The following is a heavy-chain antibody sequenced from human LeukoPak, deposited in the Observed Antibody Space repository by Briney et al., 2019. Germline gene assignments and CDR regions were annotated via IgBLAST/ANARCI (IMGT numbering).Heavy chain of an antibody. Sequence: GGSLRLSCAASGFSLSGYWMHWVRHAPGKGVVWVSRISPECSVTTYPHSLYGRFTISTDTAKNTVYLQMNTLRDEDAAVYHCTRVQAGRSGLMDVWGRGTTVTVSS. V-gene: IGHV3-74*03. CDR2: ISPECSVT. D-gene: IGHD2-8*02. J-gene: IGHJ6*02. CDR1: GFSLSGYW. CDR3: TRVQAGRSGLMDV.